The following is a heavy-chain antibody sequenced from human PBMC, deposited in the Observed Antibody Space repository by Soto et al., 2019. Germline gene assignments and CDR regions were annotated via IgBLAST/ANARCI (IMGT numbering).Heavy chain of an antibody. CDR1: GGSISSGGYY. D-gene: IGHD3-3*01. J-gene: IGHJ6*02. CDR2: IYYSGST. Sequence: PSETLSLTCTVSGGSISSGGYYWSWIRQHPGKCLEWIGYIYYSGSTYYNPSLKSRVTISVDTSKNQFSLKLSSVTAADTAVYYCARQGYDFWSGYYYGMDVWGQGTTVTVSS. V-gene: IGHV4-39*01. CDR3: ARQGYDFWSGYYYGMDV.